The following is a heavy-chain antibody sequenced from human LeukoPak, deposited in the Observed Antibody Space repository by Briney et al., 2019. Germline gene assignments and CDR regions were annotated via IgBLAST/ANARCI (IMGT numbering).Heavy chain of an antibody. V-gene: IGHV3-7*01. J-gene: IGHJ4*02. CDR2: INQDGSAK. CDR3: AGEPRMLAY. Sequence: GGSLRLSCAASGFTFSSIWMSWVRLAPGKGLECVAMINQDGSAKYYADSVKGRSTVSRDHAKNSLFLQMNTLSDEDTAIYYCAGEPRMLAYWGQGTLVTVSS. D-gene: IGHD3-10*02. CDR1: GFTFSSIW.